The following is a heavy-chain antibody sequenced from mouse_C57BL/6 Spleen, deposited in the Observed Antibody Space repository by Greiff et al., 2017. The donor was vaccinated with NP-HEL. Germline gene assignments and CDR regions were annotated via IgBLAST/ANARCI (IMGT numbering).Heavy chain of an antibody. V-gene: IGHV10-1*01. CDR1: GFSFNTYA. D-gene: IGHD1-1*01. J-gene: IGHJ2*01. Sequence: EVKLMESGGGLVQPKGSLKLSCAASGFSFNTYAMNWVRQAPGKGLEWVARIRSKSNNYATYYADSVKDRFTISRDDSESMLYLQMNNLKTEDTAMYYCVRQGGKGYYFDYWGQGTTLTVSS. CDR2: IRSKSNNYAT. CDR3: VRQGGKGYYFDY.